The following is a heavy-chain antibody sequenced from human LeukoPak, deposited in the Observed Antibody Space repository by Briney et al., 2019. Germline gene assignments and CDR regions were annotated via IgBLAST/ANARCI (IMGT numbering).Heavy chain of an antibody. CDR1: GFTFSTYG. J-gene: IGHJ4*02. CDR3: ARSGLSRFGF. CDR2: ISGSGGST. V-gene: IGHV3-23*01. Sequence: GGSLRLSCAASGFTFSTYGMSWVRQAPGKGLEWVSGISGSGGSTYYADSVKGRFTISRDNSRNTLYLQMNSLRAEDTAVYYCARSGLSRFGFWGQGTLVTVSS. D-gene: IGHD2/OR15-2a*01.